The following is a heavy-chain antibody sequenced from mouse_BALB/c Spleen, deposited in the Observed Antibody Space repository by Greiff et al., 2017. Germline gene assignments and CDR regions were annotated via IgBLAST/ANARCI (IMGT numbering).Heavy chain of an antibody. D-gene: IGHD2-14*01. Sequence: LQESGAELAKPGASVKMSCKASGYTFTSYWMHWVKQRPGQGLEWIGYINPSTGYTEYNQKFKDKATLTADKSSSTAYMQLSSLTSEDSAVYYCARYRYGYAMDYWGQGTSVTVSS. CDR2: INPSTGYT. CDR3: ARYRYGYAMDY. V-gene: IGHV1-7*01. J-gene: IGHJ4*01. CDR1: GYTFTSYW.